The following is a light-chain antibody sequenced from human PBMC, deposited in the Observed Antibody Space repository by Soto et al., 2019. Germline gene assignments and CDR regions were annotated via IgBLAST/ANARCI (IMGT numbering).Light chain of an antibody. V-gene: IGKV3-15*01. J-gene: IGKJ5*01. CDR1: QYVSNK. CDR3: KQYKEWPPFT. CDR2: GAS. Sequence: EIVMTQSPATLSVSPGETATPSCRASQYVSNKVAWYQQKPGQAPSLLILGASTRATGVPARFSGSGSGTEFTLSISSLQSEDFAVYYGKQYKEWPPFTVGQGTRLEIK.